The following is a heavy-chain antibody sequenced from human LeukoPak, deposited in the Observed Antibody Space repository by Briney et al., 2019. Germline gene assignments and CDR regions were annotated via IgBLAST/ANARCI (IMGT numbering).Heavy chain of an antibody. D-gene: IGHD4-23*01. Sequence: ASVKVSCKASGYTFTGYYMHWVRQAPGQGLEWMGWINPNSGGTNYAQKFQGRVTMTRDTSISTAYMELSRLRSDDTAVYYCATDVRGYGGNPMWFDYWGQGTLVTVSS. CDR1: GYTFTGYY. J-gene: IGHJ4*02. V-gene: IGHV1-2*02. CDR3: ATDVRGYGGNPMWFDY. CDR2: INPNSGGT.